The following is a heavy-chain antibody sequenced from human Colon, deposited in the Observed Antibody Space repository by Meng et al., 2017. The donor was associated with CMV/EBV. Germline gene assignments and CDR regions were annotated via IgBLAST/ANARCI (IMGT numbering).Heavy chain of an antibody. J-gene: IGHJ4*02. CDR3: VTGITGRPETDS. CDR1: GFTFSSYA. CDR2: ISGSGVTT. D-gene: IGHD1-14*01. V-gene: IGHV3-23*01. Sequence: GGSLRLSCAASGFTFSSYAMIWLRQAPGKGLEWVSGISGSGVTTYYAESAKGRFTISRDNSNNTLFLQMDSLRAEDTAVYYCVTGITGRPETDSWGQGTLVTVSS.